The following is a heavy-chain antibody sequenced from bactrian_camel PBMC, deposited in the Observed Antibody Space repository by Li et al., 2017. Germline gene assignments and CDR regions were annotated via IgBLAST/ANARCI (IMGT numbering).Heavy chain of an antibody. CDR2: LASDGST. J-gene: IGHJ6*01. V-gene: IGHV3S53*01. CDR3: ASQLGGAFSP. D-gene: IGHD1*01. CDR1: AYTPANVR. Sequence: HVQLVESGGGSVQAGGSLRLSCAFDAYTPANVRMAWFRQAPGKEREGVASLASDGSTSYADSVKGRFTISRDNAKNTLYLQMKSLNSGDTALYYCASQLGGAFSPWGQGTQVTVS.